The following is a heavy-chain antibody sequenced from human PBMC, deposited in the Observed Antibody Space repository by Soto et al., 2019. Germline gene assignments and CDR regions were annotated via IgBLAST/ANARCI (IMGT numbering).Heavy chain of an antibody. CDR2: IVVGSGNT. CDR1: GFTFTSSA. J-gene: IGHJ6*02. D-gene: IGHD2-21*02. Sequence: GASVKVSCKASGFTFTSSAVQWVRQARGQRLEWIGWIVVGSGNTNYAQKFQERVTITRDMSTSTAYMELSSLRSEDTAVYYCVALRGRSYCGGDCYPFSFYYYGMDVWGQGTTVTVSS. V-gene: IGHV1-58*01. CDR3: VALRGRSYCGGDCYPFSFYYYGMDV.